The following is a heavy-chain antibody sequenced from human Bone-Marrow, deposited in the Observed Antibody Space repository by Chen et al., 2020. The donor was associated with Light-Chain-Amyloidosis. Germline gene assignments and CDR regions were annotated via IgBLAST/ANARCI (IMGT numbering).Heavy chain of an antibody. D-gene: IGHD6-6*01. CDR3: ASRDSSSSSGYYYYGMDV. J-gene: IGHJ6*02. CDR2: ISYDGSNK. V-gene: IGHV3-30-3*01. CDR1: GFTFSRYA. Sequence: QVQLVESGGGVVQPGRSLRLSCAASGFTFSRYAMHWVRQAPGKGLEWVAVISYDGSNKYYADSVKGRFTISRDNSKNTLYLQMNSLRAEDTAVYYCASRDSSSSSGYYYYGMDVWGQGTTVTVSS.